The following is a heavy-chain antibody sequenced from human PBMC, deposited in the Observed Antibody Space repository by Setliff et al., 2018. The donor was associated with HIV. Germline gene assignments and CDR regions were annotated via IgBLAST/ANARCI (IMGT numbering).Heavy chain of an antibody. CDR1: GFTFSTFA. J-gene: IGHJ4*02. V-gene: IGHV3-23*01. CDR2: ISHSGETT. D-gene: IGHD3-10*01. CDR3: ATAARGDNFGSSH. Sequence: GGSLRLSCAASGFTFSTFAMSWVRQAPGKGLEWVSTISHSGETTYFADSVKGRFTISRDNSKNTLYLQMSSLRAEDTAVYYCATAARGDNFGSSHWGQGTLVTVSS.